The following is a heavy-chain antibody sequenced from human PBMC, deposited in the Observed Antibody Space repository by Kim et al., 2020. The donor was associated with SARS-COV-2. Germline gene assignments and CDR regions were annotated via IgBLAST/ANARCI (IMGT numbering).Heavy chain of an antibody. CDR3: ARGSCSGGSCLRLSYYYYGMDV. D-gene: IGHD2-15*01. J-gene: IGHJ6*02. V-gene: IGHV1-69*13. CDR1: GGTFSSYA. CDR2: IIPIFGTA. Sequence: SVKVSCKASGGTFSSYAISWVRQAPGQGLEWMGGIIPIFGTANYAQKFQGRVTITADESTSTAYMELSSLRSEDTAVYYCARGSCSGGSCLRLSYYYYGMDVWGQGTTVTVSS.